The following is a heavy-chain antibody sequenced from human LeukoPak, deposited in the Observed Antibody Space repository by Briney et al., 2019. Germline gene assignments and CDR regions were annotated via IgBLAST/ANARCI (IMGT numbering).Heavy chain of an antibody. V-gene: IGHV3-30*02. CDR3: AKDFSVYYYDSRVFDY. CDR1: GFTFSTYS. D-gene: IGHD3-22*01. J-gene: IGHJ4*02. Sequence: PGGSLRLSCAASGFTFSTYSMTWVRQAPGKGLEWVAFIRYDGSNKYYADSVKGRFTISRDNSKNTLYLQMNSLRTEDTAVYYCAKDFSVYYYDSRVFDYWGQGTLVTVSS. CDR2: IRYDGSNK.